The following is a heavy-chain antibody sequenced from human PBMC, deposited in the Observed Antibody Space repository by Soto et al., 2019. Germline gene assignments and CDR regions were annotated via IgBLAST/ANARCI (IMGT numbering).Heavy chain of an antibody. Sequence: EVQLVESGGGLVQPGGSLRLSCAASGFTFSSYSMNWVRQAPGKGLEWVSYISSSSSTIYYADSVKGRFTISRDNAKNSLDLQMNSLRDEDTAVYYCARVPKQLAVDYWGQGTLVTVSS. CDR2: ISSSSSTI. V-gene: IGHV3-48*02. CDR1: GFTFSSYS. D-gene: IGHD6-6*01. J-gene: IGHJ4*02. CDR3: ARVPKQLAVDY.